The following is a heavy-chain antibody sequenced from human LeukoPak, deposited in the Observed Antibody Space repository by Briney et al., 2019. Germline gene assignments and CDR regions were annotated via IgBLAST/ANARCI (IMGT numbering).Heavy chain of an antibody. D-gene: IGHD2-2*02. V-gene: IGHV4-38-2*01. CDR3: ARLGIYCSSTSCYNGAYNWFDP. CDR1: GYSISSGYY. Sequence: PSETLSLTCAVSGYSISSGYYWCWIRQPPGKGLEWIGSIYHSGSTYYNPSLKSRVTISVDTSKNQFSLKLSSVTAADTAVYYCARLGIYCSSTSCYNGAYNWFDPWGQGTLVTVSS. CDR2: IYHSGST. J-gene: IGHJ5*02.